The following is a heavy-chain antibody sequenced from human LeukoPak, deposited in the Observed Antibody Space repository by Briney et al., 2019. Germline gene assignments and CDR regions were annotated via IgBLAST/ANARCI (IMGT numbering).Heavy chain of an antibody. CDR2: LYYRGTN. Sequence: PSDPLSLTCTVSGGSISGSSYYGRRIRQPPGKGLEWIGGLYYRGTNYYNPTLKSRVTISVDTSKNQFSLKLSSVPAADTAVYYCASSDDYGSGSYGTWGQGTLDTVSS. D-gene: IGHD3-10*01. J-gene: IGHJ5*02. CDR3: ASSDDYGSGSYGT. V-gene: IGHV4-39*07. CDR1: GGSISGSSYY.